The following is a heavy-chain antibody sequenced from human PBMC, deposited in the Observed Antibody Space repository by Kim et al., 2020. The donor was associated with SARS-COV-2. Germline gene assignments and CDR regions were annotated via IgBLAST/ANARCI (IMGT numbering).Heavy chain of an antibody. J-gene: IGHJ4*02. V-gene: IGHV3-21*01. CDR2: ISSSSYI. D-gene: IGHD2-2*01. CDR1: GFTFSSYS. Sequence: GGSLRLSCAASGFTFSSYSMNWVRQAPGKGLEWVSSISSSSYIYYADSVKGRFTISRDNAKNSLYLQMNSLRAEDTAVYYCARDKVEYCSSTSCYRNFDYWGQGTLVTVSS. CDR3: ARDKVEYCSSTSCYRNFDY.